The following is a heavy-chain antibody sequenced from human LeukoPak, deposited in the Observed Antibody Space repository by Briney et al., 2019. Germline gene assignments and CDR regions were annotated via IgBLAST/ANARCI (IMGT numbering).Heavy chain of an antibody. CDR3: ARVQLVDYYYYSYMDV. CDR1: EFTFSRYW. CDR2: IKQDGSEK. J-gene: IGHJ6*03. D-gene: IGHD6-6*01. V-gene: IGHV3-7*03. Sequence: PGGSLRLSCAASEFTFSRYWMCWVRQAPGKGLEWVADIKQDGSEKYYVDSVKGRFTISRDNAKNSLYLQMNSLRAEDTALYYCARVQLVDYYYYSYMDVWGKGTTVTVSS.